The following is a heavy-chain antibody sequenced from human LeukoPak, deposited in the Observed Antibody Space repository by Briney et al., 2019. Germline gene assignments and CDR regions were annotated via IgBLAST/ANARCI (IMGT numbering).Heavy chain of an antibody. Sequence: SETLSPTCTVSGASISSGGYYWSWLRQPPGKGLEWIGYIYHSGSTYYNPSLKSRVTISVDRSKNQFSLKLSSVTAADTAVYYCARYFITIFGVVIKGRGWFDPWGQGTLVTVSS. D-gene: IGHD3-3*01. CDR1: GASISSGGYY. V-gene: IGHV4-30-2*01. CDR2: IYHSGST. CDR3: ARYFITIFGVVIKGRGWFDP. J-gene: IGHJ5*02.